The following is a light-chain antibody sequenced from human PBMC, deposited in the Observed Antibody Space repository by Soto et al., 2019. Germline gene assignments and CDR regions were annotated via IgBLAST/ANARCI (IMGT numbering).Light chain of an antibody. Sequence: DIQMTQSPSTLSASVGDRGTITCRASQSISSWLAWYQQKPGKAPKLLIYKASSLESGVPSRFSGSGSGTEFPLTISSLQPDDFATYYCQQYNSYPGYTFGQGTKLEIK. CDR2: KAS. CDR3: QQYNSYPGYT. CDR1: QSISSW. V-gene: IGKV1-5*03. J-gene: IGKJ2*01.